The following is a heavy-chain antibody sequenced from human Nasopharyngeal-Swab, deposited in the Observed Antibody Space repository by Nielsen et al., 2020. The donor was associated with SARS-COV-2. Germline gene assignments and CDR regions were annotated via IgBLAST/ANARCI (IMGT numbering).Heavy chain of an antibody. Sequence: SETLSLTCSVSGGSISSGDYYWSWIRQPPGKGLEWIGYIYSSANTYYNPSLKSRVNMSVDMFKNQFSLKLSSVTAADTAVYYCAREVASANKNAFDIWGQGTMGTVSS. CDR1: GGSISSGDYY. J-gene: IGHJ3*02. CDR2: IYSSANT. D-gene: IGHD2/OR15-2a*01. CDR3: AREVASANKNAFDI. V-gene: IGHV4-30-4*01.